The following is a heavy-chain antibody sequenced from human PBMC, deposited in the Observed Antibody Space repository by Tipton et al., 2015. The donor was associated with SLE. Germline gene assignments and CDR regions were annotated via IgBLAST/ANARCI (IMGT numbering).Heavy chain of an antibody. CDR1: GGSISSYY. CDR3: ARSPFYYGSAFDI. D-gene: IGHD3-10*01. J-gene: IGHJ3*02. CDR2: IYYSGST. V-gene: IGHV4-39*07. Sequence: TLSLTCTVSGGSISSYYWGWIRQPPGKGLEWIGSIYYSGSTYYNPSLKSRVTISVDTSKNQFSLKLSSVTAADTAVYYCARSPFYYGSAFDIWGQGTMVTVSS.